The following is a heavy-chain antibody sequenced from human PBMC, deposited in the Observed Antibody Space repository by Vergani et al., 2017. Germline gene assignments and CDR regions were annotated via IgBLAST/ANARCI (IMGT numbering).Heavy chain of an antibody. CDR1: GFTFSSYW. V-gene: IGHV3-7*03. D-gene: IGHD4-17*01. J-gene: IGHJ2*01. CDR3: ARAPYGDYAYWYFDL. Sequence: EVQLVESGGDLVQPGGSLRLSCAASGFTFSSYWMSWVRQAPGKGLEWVANIKQDGSEKYYVDSVKGRFTISRDNAKNSLFLQTNSLRAEDTAVYYCARAPYGDYAYWYFDLWGRGTLVTVSS. CDR2: IKQDGSEK.